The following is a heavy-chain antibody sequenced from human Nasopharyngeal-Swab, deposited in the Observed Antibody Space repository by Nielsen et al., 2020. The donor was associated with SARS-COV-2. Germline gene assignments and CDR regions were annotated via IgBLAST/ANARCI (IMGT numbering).Heavy chain of an antibody. CDR3: ARGRGRGGIWNYYYYYMDV. CDR2: IYYSGST. D-gene: IGHD3-10*01. V-gene: IGHV4-31*03. Sequence: LRLYCTVSGGSISSGGYYWSWIRQHPGKGLEWIGYIYYSGSTYYNPSLKSRVTISVDTSKNQFSLKLSSVTAADTAVYYCARGRGRGGIWNYYYYYMDVWGKGTTVTVSS. J-gene: IGHJ6*03. CDR1: GGSISSGGYY.